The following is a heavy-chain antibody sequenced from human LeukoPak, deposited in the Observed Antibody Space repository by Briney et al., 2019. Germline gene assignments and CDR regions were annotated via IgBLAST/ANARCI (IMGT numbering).Heavy chain of an antibody. CDR3: AKDPNYDYVWGSYRYTPGY. Sequence: PGGSLRLSCAASGFTFSSYGMHWVRQAPGKGLEWVAFIRYDGSSKYYADSVKGRFTIPRDNSKNTLYLQMNSLRAEDTAVYYCAKDPNYDYVWGSYRYTPGYWGQGTLVTVSS. CDR2: IRYDGSSK. D-gene: IGHD3-16*02. CDR1: GFTFSSYG. V-gene: IGHV3-30*02. J-gene: IGHJ4*02.